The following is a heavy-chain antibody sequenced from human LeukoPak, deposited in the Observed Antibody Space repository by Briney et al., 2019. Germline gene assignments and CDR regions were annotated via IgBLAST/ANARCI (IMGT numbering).Heavy chain of an antibody. D-gene: IGHD6-19*01. Sequence: GGSLRLSCAASGFTFSSYSMNWVRQAPGKGLEWVSYISSSSSTIYYADSVKGRFTISRDNAKNSPYLQMNSLRAGDTAVYYCARDHSSGWYRYFQHWGQGTLVTVSS. CDR2: ISSSSSTI. CDR1: GFTFSSYS. V-gene: IGHV3-48*01. CDR3: ARDHSSGWYRYFQH. J-gene: IGHJ1*01.